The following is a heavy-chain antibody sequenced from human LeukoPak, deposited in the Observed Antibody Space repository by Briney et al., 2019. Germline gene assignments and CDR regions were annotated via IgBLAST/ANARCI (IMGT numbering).Heavy chain of an antibody. Sequence: GSLRLSCAASGFTFSSYWMSWVRQAPGKGLEWVANIKQDGSEKYYVDSVKGRFTISRDNAKNSLYLQMNSLRAEDTAVYYCARDLMYYDFWSGYLARADAFDIWGQGTMVTVSS. CDR1: GFTFSSYW. CDR3: ARDLMYYDFWSGYLARADAFDI. J-gene: IGHJ3*02. CDR2: IKQDGSEK. D-gene: IGHD3-3*01. V-gene: IGHV3-7*03.